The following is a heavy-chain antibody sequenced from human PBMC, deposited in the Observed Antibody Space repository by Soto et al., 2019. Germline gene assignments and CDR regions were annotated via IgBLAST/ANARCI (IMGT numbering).Heavy chain of an antibody. CDR3: AREMAGLGGEYDY. D-gene: IGHD3-16*01. J-gene: IGHJ4*02. CDR2: LSGSSGNA. Sequence: QVQLVQSGAEVKNPGASVKVSCKTSGYTFTKYGVGWVRQAPGQGLEWMGWLSGSSGNANYAEKVQGRITLTTDTSTSTASIELRSLRSDDTAVYYCAREMAGLGGEYDYWGQGTLVTVSS. V-gene: IGHV1-18*01. CDR1: GYTFTKYG.